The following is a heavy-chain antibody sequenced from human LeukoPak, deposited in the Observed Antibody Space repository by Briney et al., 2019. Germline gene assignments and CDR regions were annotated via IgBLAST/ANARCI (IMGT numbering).Heavy chain of an antibody. D-gene: IGHD3-22*01. J-gene: IGHJ4*02. V-gene: IGHV4-34*01. CDR3: ARGRLTYYYDSSGEVDY. CDR1: GGSFSGYY. Sequence: LETLSLTCAVYGGSFSGYYWSWIRQPPGKGLEWIGEINHSGSTNYNPSLKSRVTISVDTSKNQFSLKLSSVTAADTAVYYCARGRLTYYYDSSGEVDYWGQGTLVTVSS. CDR2: INHSGST.